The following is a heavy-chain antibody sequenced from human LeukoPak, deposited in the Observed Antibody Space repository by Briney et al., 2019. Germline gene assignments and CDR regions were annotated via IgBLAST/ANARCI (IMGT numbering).Heavy chain of an antibody. J-gene: IGHJ4*02. D-gene: IGHD3-3*01. V-gene: IGHV4-39*01. CDR3: ARFPLLDSWSGYPTLPVDY. CDR1: GGSISSSSYY. CDR2: IYYSGST. Sequence: PSETLSLTCTVSGGSISSSSYYWGWIRQPPGKGLEWIGSIYYSGSTYYNPSLKSRVTISVDTSKNQFSLKLSSVTAADTAVYYCARFPLLDSWSGYPTLPVDYWGQGTLVTVSS.